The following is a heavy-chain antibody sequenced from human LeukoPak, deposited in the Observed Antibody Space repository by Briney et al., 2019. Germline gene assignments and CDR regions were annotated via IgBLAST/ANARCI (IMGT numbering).Heavy chain of an antibody. D-gene: IGHD3-22*01. CDR2: INHSGST. CDR1: GGSFSGYY. J-gene: IGHJ4*02. CDR3: ARGTYYYDSSGYYSDY. Sequence: SETLSLTCAVYGGSFSGYYWSWICQALGKGLEWIGEINHSGSTNYNPSLKSRVTISVDTSKNQFSLKLSSVTAADTAVYYCARGTYYYDSSGYYSDYWGQGTLVTVSS. V-gene: IGHV4-34*01.